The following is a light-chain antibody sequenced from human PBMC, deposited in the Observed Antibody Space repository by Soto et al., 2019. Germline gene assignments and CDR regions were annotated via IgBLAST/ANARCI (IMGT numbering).Light chain of an antibody. CDR3: SSYAGSNNLL. Sequence: QSVLTQPPSASGSPGQSVTISCTGTCSDVGGYNYVSWYQQHPGKAPKLMIYEVNERPSGVPDRFSGSKSGNTASLTVSGLQAEDEADYYCSSYAGSNNLLFGGGTQLTVL. J-gene: IGLJ2*01. V-gene: IGLV2-8*01. CDR2: EVN. CDR1: CSDVGGYNY.